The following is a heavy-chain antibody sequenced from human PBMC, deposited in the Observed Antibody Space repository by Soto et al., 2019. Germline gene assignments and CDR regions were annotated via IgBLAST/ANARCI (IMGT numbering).Heavy chain of an antibody. CDR3: ATEAAMAVGAFDI. CDR2: IIPIFGTA. D-gene: IGHD5-18*01. CDR1: GGTFSSYA. Sequence: SVKVSCKASGGTFSSYAISWVRQAPGQGLEWMGGIIPIFGTANYAQKFQGRVTITADESTSTAYMELSSLRSEDTAVYYCATEAAMAVGAFDIWGLGTMVTVSS. J-gene: IGHJ3*02. V-gene: IGHV1-69*13.